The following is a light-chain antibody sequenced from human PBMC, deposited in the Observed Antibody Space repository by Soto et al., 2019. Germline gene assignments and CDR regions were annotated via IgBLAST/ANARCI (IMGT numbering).Light chain of an antibody. V-gene: IGKV1-39*01. CDR2: AAS. CDR1: QSIRTY. J-gene: IGKJ4*01. CDR3: QQSYSTPRT. Sequence: QMSPSPSSLSATVGDRGPITCRASQSIRTYLNWYQQKPGKAPKLLIYAASSLQSGVPSRFSGSGSGTDFTLTISSLQPEDFATYYCQQSYSTPRTFGDGTQVDIK.